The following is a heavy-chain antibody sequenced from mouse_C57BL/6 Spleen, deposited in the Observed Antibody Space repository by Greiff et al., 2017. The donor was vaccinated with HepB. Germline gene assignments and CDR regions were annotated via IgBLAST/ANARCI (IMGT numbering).Heavy chain of an antibody. D-gene: IGHD5-1-1*01. V-gene: IGHV5-17*01. J-gene: IGHJ4*01. CDR3: ARKYDYDAMDY. Sequence: EVQRVESGGGLVKPGGSLKLSCAASGFTFSDYGMHWVRQAPEKGLEWVAYISSGSSTIYYADTVKGRFTISRDNAKNTLFLQMTSRRSEDTAMYYCARKYDYDAMDYWGQGTSVTVSS. CDR1: GFTFSDYG. CDR2: ISSGSSTI.